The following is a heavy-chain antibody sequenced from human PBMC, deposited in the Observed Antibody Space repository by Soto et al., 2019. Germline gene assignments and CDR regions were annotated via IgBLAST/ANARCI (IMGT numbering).Heavy chain of an antibody. CDR1: GYTFTSYG. CDR3: AAGYIGYDAPLDYYYGMDV. V-gene: IGHV1-18*01. Sequence: QVQLVQSGAEVKKPGASVKVSCKASGYTFTSYGISWVRQAPGQGLEWMGWISAYNGNTNYAQKLQGRVTMTTDTCKSPAYMEVRSLRSDDTAVYYCAAGYIGYDAPLDYYYGMDVWGHGTTVTVSS. CDR2: ISAYNGNT. J-gene: IGHJ6*02. D-gene: IGHD5-12*01.